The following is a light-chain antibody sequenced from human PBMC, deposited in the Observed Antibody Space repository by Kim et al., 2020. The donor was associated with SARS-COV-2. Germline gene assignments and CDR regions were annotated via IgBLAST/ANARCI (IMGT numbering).Light chain of an antibody. J-gene: IGKJ1*01. Sequence: DIQMSQSPSTLSASIGDKVTITCRTSQAISSWLAWYQQKPGKAPTLLIYRGSNLESGVPSRFSGSGSGTEITLTISSLQPDDFATCYCQQHRSYLPRTFGQGTQVDIK. CDR2: RGS. CDR3: QQHRSYLPRT. V-gene: IGKV1-5*03. CDR1: QAISSW.